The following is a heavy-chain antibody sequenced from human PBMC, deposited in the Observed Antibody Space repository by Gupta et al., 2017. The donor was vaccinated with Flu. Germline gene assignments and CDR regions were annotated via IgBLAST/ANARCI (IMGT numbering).Heavy chain of an antibody. CDR2: ISGSGDNT. CDR3: AKMNSSYFYGLDV. V-gene: IGHV3-23*01. Sequence: VRQAPGKGLELVSTISGSGDNTYYADSVKGRFTISRDNSKNTLYLQVNSLRAEDTAVYFCAKMNSSYFYGLDVWGQGTTVTVSS. J-gene: IGHJ6*02.